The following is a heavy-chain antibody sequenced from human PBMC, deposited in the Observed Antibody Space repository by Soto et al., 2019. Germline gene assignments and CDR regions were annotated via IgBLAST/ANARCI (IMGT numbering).Heavy chain of an antibody. Sequence: EVQLVESGGGLVKPGGSLRLSCAASEFTFSNYNINWVRQAPGKGLEWVSFISRGSNYIYYADSVKGRFSISRDNAKNSLFLQINSLRAEDTAVYYCGRDGDLYVYSYGFFDYWGQGTLVTVSS. D-gene: IGHD5-18*01. J-gene: IGHJ4*02. CDR1: EFTFSNYN. CDR2: ISRGSNYI. V-gene: IGHV3-21*01. CDR3: GRDGDLYVYSYGFFDY.